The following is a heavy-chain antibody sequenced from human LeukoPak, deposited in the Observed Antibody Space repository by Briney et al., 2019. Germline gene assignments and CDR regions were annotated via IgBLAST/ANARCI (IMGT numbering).Heavy chain of an antibody. CDR1: GGSISSSSYY. V-gene: IGHV4-39*02. CDR3: ARDPGLDGGLDY. Sequence: PSETLSLTCTVSGGSISSSSYYWGWIRQPPGKGLEWIGSIYYSGSTYYNPSLKSRVTIAVDMSKNQFSLQLNPVTPEDTAVYYCARDPGLDGGLDYWGQGTLVTVSS. CDR2: IYYSGST. J-gene: IGHJ4*02. D-gene: IGHD3-16*01.